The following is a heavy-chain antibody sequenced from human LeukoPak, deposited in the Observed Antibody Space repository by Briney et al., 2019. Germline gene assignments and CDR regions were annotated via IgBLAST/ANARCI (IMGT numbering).Heavy chain of an antibody. Sequence: ASVKVSCKASGYTFTSYGISWVRQTPGQGLEWMGWISAYNGNTNYAQKLQGRVTMTRDMSTSTVYMELSSLRSEDTAVYYCASSWSPYDAFDIWGQGTMVTVSS. CDR3: ASSWSPYDAFDI. V-gene: IGHV1-18*01. D-gene: IGHD6-13*01. CDR1: GYTFTSYG. J-gene: IGHJ3*02. CDR2: ISAYNGNT.